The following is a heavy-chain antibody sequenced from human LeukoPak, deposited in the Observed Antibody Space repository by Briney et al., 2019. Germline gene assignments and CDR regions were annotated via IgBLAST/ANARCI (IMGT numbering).Heavy chain of an antibody. CDR3: ARTGYSSSWHMGNWFDP. D-gene: IGHD6-13*01. V-gene: IGHV5-51*01. J-gene: IGHJ5*02. CDR1: GYSFTSYW. Sequence: GESLKISCKGSGYSFTSYWIGWVRQMPGKGLEWMGIIYPGDSDTRYSPSFQGQVTISADKSISTAYLQWSSLKASDTAMYYCARTGYSSSWHMGNWFDPWGQGTLVTVSS. CDR2: IYPGDSDT.